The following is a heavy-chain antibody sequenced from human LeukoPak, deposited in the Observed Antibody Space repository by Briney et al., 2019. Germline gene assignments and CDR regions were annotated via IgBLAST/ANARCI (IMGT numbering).Heavy chain of an antibody. J-gene: IGHJ3*02. Sequence: ASVKVSXQASGGIFSSYAISWVRQAPGQGLEWMGRIIPIFGTANYAQKFQGRVTITTDESTSTAYMELSSLRSEDTAVYYCARGNRLVIGSEEIDIWGQGTMVTVSS. CDR3: ARGNRLVIGSEEIDI. D-gene: IGHD3-10*01. V-gene: IGHV1-69*05. CDR2: IIPIFGTA. CDR1: GGIFSSYA.